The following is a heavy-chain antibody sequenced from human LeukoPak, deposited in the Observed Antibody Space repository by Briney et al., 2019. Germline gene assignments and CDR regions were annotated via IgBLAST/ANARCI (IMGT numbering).Heavy chain of an antibody. J-gene: IGHJ4*02. CDR2: IYYSGST. CDR3: AREAVAGSIDY. V-gene: IGHV4-61*01. D-gene: IGHD6-19*01. CDR1: GGSVSSGSYY. Sequence: PSETLSLTCTVSGGSVSSGSYYWSWIRQPPGKGLEWIGYIYYSGSTNYNPSLKSRDTISVDTSKNQFSLKLSSVTAADTAVYYCAREAVAGSIDYWGQGTLVTVSS.